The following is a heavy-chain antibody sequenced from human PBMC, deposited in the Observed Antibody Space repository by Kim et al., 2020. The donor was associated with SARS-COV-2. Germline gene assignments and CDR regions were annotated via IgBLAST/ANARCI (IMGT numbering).Heavy chain of an antibody. CDR1: GFTFDDYT. CDR3: AKDSVGATTRGYFDY. J-gene: IGHJ4*02. V-gene: IGHV3-43*01. D-gene: IGHD1-26*01. CDR2: ISWDGGST. Sequence: GGSLRLSCAASGFTFDDYTMHWVRQAPGKGLEWVSLISWDGGSTYYADSVKGRFTISRDNSKNSLYLQMNSLRTEDTALYYCAKDSVGATTRGYFDYWGQGTLVTVSS.